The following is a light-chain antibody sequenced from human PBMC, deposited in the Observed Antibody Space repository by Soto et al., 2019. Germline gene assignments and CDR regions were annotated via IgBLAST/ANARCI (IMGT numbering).Light chain of an antibody. J-gene: IGKJ1*01. CDR1: QSVLYSSSNKNY. CDR3: QQYYNTPRT. CDR2: WAS. V-gene: IGKV4-1*01. Sequence: DIVMTQSPDSLAVSLGERATINCKSSQSVLYSSSNKNYLAWYQQKPGQPPKLLIYWASTRESGVPDRFSGSGSGTDFTLTISSLQAEDVAVYYCQQYYNTPRTFGPGTKVEIK.